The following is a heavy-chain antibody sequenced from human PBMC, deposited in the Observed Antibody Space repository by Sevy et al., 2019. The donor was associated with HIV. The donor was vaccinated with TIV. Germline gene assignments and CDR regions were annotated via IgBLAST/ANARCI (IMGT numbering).Heavy chain of an antibody. CDR1: GFTFSSYG. D-gene: IGHD5-12*01. CDR3: AKPDRQATIWPRAFDI. CDR2: ISYDGSNK. V-gene: IGHV3-30*18. Sequence: GGSLRLSCAASGFTFSSYGMHWVRQAPGKGLEWVAVISYDGSNKYYADSVKGRFTISRDNSKNTLYLQMNSLRAEDTAVYYCAKPDRQATIWPRAFDIWDQGTMVTVSS. J-gene: IGHJ3*02.